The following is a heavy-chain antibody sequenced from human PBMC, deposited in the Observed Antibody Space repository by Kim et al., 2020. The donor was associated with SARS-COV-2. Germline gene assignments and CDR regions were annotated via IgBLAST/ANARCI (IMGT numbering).Heavy chain of an antibody. CDR1: GGSISSYY. CDR2: IYYSGST. CDR3: ARGGATWGSSSAGFDY. D-gene: IGHD6-6*01. V-gene: IGHV4-59*08. J-gene: IGHJ4*02. Sequence: SETLSLTCTVSGGSISSYYWSWIRQPPGKGLEWIGYIYYSGSTNYNPSLKSRVTISVDTSKNQFSLKLSSVTAADTAVYYCARGGATWGSSSAGFDYWGQGTLVTVSS.